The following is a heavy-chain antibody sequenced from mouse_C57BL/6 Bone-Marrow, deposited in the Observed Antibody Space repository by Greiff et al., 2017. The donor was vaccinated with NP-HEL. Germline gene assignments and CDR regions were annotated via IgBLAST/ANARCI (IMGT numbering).Heavy chain of an antibody. CDR1: GYTFTDYY. J-gene: IGHJ4*01. V-gene: IGHV1-26*01. CDR2: INPNNGGT. CDR3: AREVRYYGSSYAMDY. D-gene: IGHD1-1*01. Sequence: EVQLQQSGPELVKPGASVKISCKASGYTFTDYYMNWVKQSHGKSLEWIGDINPNNGGTSYNQKFKGKATLTVDKSSSTAYMELRSLTSEDSAVYYCAREVRYYGSSYAMDYWGQGTSVTVSS.